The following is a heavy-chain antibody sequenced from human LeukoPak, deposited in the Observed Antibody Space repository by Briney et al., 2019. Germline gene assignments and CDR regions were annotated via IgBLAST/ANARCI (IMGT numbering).Heavy chain of an antibody. CDR1: GFTFSSYA. Sequence: GGSLRLSCAASGFTFSSYAMNWVRQAPGKGLEWVADISFDGSNKYYADSVKGRFTISRDNSKNTLYLQMNSLRAEDTAVYYCAREGRNYQLPGRWFDPWGQGTLVTVSS. CDR3: AREGRNYQLPGRWFDP. D-gene: IGHD2-2*01. J-gene: IGHJ5*02. V-gene: IGHV3-30-3*01. CDR2: ISFDGSNK.